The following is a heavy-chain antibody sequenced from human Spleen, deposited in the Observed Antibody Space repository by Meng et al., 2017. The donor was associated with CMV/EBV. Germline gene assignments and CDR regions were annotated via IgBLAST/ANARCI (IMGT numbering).Heavy chain of an antibody. J-gene: IGHJ4*02. CDR2: IIPIFGTA. CDR3: ANVDTAMAPFDY. Sequence: QVHVVVYGGVGKNTCDLVEVAVKRSCGSFSSYAIIWVRQAPGQGLEWMGGIIPIFGTANYAQKFQGRVTITADESTSTAYMELSSLRSEDTAVYYCANVDTAMAPFDYWGQGTLVTVSS. V-gene: IGHV1-69*12. CDR1: CGSFSSYA. D-gene: IGHD5-18*01.